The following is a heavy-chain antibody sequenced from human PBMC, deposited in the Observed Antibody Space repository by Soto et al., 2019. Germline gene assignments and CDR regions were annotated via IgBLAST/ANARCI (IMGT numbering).Heavy chain of an antibody. V-gene: IGHV3-21*01. CDR2: ISSSSSYI. J-gene: IGHJ6*02. CDR1: GFTFSSYS. CDR3: ARLTCSSTSCQTYYYYYYGMDV. Sequence: GGSLRLSCAASGFTFSSYSMNWVRQAPGKGLEWVSSISSSSSYIYYADSVKGRFTISRDNAKNSLYLQMNSLRAEDTAVYYCARLTCSSTSCQTYYYYYYGMDVWGQGTTVTV. D-gene: IGHD2-2*01.